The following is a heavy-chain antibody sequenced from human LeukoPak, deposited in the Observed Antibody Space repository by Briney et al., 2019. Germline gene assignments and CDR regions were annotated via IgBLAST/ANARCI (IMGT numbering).Heavy chain of an antibody. CDR1: GYTLTSYY. D-gene: IGHD6-19*01. CDR3: ARDRIGGSSGWYIAFDI. CDR2: INPSGGST. Sequence: ASVKVSCKASGYTLTSYYMHRVRQAPGQGLEWMGIINPSGGSTSYAQKFQGRVTMTRDTSTSTVYMELSSLRSEDTAVYYCARDRIGGSSGWYIAFDIWGPGTVVTVSS. V-gene: IGHV1-46*01. J-gene: IGHJ3*02.